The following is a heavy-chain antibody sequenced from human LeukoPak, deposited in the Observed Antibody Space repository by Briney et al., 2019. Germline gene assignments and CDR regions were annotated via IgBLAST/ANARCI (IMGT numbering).Heavy chain of an antibody. Sequence: GGSLRLSCAASGFTFSDYYMSWIRQAPGKGLEWVSYISSSGSTIYYADSVKGRFTISRDNAKNTLYLQMNSLRAEDTAVYYCSNDFRSGYKLYYYGMDVWGQGTTVTVSS. J-gene: IGHJ6*02. D-gene: IGHD3-3*01. V-gene: IGHV3-11*04. CDR1: GFTFSDYY. CDR2: ISSSGSTI. CDR3: SNDFRSGYKLYYYGMDV.